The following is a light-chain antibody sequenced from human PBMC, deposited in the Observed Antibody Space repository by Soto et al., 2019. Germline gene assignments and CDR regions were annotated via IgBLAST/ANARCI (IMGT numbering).Light chain of an antibody. CDR3: QQYNNWPRAT. CDR1: QSINDN. V-gene: IGKV3-15*01. CDR2: RTS. Sequence: EIVMTQSPATLSVSPGERATLSCRASQSINDNLAWYQQKPGQAPRLFMFRTSTRATGFPARFSAGGSGTDFNLTISSLQSEDFAIYHCQQYNNWPRATFGGGTKVEIK. J-gene: IGKJ4*01.